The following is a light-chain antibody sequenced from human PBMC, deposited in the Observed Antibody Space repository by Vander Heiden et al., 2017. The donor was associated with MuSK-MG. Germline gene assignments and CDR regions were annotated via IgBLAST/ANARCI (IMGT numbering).Light chain of an antibody. Sequence: EIVLTQSAATLSVSPGERATLSCRASQSVSSNLAWYQQKPGQAPRLLIYGASTRATVIPARFSGSGSGTDFTLTISSLQSEDCAVYYCQQYNNWPPLTFGGGTKVEIK. CDR1: QSVSSN. CDR3: QQYNNWPPLT. J-gene: IGKJ4*01. V-gene: IGKV3-15*01. CDR2: GAS.